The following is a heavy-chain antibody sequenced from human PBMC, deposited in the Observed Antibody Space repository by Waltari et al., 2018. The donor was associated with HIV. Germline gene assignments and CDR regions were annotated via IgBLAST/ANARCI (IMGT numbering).Heavy chain of an antibody. CDR1: GGSVSSGPYY. Sequence: QVHLQESGPGLVKPSETLSLSCTVSGGSVSSGPYYWSWIRQSPGKGLECIGYIYTGSTNYNPSLKSRVNISADTSKNQVSLSLSSVTAADTAVYYCATWAGYCSSVSCFYYFDNWGQGTLVTVSS. V-gene: IGHV4-61*01. D-gene: IGHD2-2*01. J-gene: IGHJ4*02. CDR3: ATWAGYCSSVSCFYYFDN. CDR2: IYTGST.